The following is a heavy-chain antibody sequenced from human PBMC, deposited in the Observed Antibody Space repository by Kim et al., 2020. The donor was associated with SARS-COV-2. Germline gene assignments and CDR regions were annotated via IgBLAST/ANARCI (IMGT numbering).Heavy chain of an antibody. CDR2: ISGSGTYI. D-gene: IGHD3-22*01. Sequence: GGSLRLSCAASGFTFRTHAMTWVRQAPGKGLQWVSIISGSGTYIYYADSVKGRFTISRDNSKNTLYLQMNSLRAEDTAVYYCAKGYDSSGYYGDAFDIWGQGTMVTVSS. V-gene: IGHV3-23*01. J-gene: IGHJ3*02. CDR3: AKGYDSSGYYGDAFDI. CDR1: GFTFRTHA.